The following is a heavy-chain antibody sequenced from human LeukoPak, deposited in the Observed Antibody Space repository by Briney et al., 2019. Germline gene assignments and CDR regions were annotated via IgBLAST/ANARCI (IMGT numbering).Heavy chain of an antibody. CDR1: GYTLTELS. CDR2: FDPEDGET. Sequence: ASVKVSCKVSGYTLTELSMHWVRQAPGKGLEWMGGFDPEDGETIYAQKFQGRVTMTEDTSTDTAYMELSSLRSEDTAVYYCATVTKSYYYGSGSYYPYYFDYWGQGTLVTVSS. D-gene: IGHD3-10*01. V-gene: IGHV1-24*01. CDR3: ATVTKSYYYGSGSYYPYYFDY. J-gene: IGHJ4*02.